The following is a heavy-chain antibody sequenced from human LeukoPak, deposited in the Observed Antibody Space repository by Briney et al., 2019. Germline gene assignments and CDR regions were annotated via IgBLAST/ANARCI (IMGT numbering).Heavy chain of an antibody. V-gene: IGHV1-2*06. CDR2: IDPNSGVT. CDR1: GYTFTGRY. Sequence: ASVKVSCKASGYTFTGRYMHWVRQAPGQGLEWMGRIDPNSGVTNLAQKFQGRVTMTRDTSVSTAYMELSGLGSDDTAVYYCATNPNSCGPDYWGQGTLVTVSS. CDR3: ATNPNSCGPDY. D-gene: IGHD5-18*01. J-gene: IGHJ4*02.